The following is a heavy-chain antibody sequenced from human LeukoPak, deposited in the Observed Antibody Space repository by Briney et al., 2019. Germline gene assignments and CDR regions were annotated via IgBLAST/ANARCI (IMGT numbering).Heavy chain of an antibody. J-gene: IGHJ4*02. CDR3: AKTRPLDSSSWSHGDY. CDR1: GFTVSSNY. V-gene: IGHV3-53*01. CDR2: IYSGGST. D-gene: IGHD6-13*01. Sequence: GGSLRLSCAASGFTVSSNYMSWVRQAPGKGLEWVSVIYSGGSTYYADSVKGRFTISRDNSKNTLYLQMNSLRAEDTAVYYCAKTRPLDSSSWSHGDYWGQGTLVTVSS.